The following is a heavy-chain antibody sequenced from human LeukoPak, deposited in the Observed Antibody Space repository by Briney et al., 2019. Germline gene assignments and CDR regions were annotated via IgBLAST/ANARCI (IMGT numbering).Heavy chain of an antibody. Sequence: GGSLRLSCTASGFTFGDYAMSWFRQAPGKGLEWVGFIRSKAYGGTTEYAASVKGRFTISRDDSKSIAYLQMNSLRAEDTAVYYCAKVQLITMIVVDAFDIWGQGTMVTVSS. D-gene: IGHD3-22*01. V-gene: IGHV3-49*03. CDR3: AKVQLITMIVVDAFDI. CDR2: IRSKAYGGTT. J-gene: IGHJ3*02. CDR1: GFTFGDYA.